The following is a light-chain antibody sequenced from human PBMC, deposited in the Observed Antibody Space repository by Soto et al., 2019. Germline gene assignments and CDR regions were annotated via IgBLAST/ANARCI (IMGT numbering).Light chain of an antibody. CDR3: SSYAGSNGVV. V-gene: IGLV2-8*01. CDR1: SSDVGGYNY. Sequence: QSALTQPPSASGSPGQSVTISCTGTSSDVGGYNYVSWYQQHPGKAPKLMIYEVSKRPSGVPDRFSGSKSGNTASLTVSGLKAEDEADYYCSSYAGSNGVVFGGGTKLTVL. J-gene: IGLJ2*01. CDR2: EVS.